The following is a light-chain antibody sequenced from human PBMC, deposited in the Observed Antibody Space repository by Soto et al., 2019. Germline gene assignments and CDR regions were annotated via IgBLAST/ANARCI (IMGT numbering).Light chain of an antibody. CDR2: GAS. CDR3: QQYNGWPT. J-gene: IGKJ1*01. CDR1: QSVTTN. V-gene: IGKV3-15*01. Sequence: EIVITQSPATLSVSPGERATLSCRASQSVTTNLAWYQQKPGQAPRLLIFGASTRAIGIPATFTGSGSGTDFTLTISRLQSEDFAVYYCQQYNGWPTFGQGTKVDIK.